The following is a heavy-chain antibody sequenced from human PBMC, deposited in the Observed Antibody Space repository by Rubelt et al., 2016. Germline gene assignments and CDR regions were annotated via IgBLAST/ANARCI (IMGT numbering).Heavy chain of an antibody. CDR3: ARGGIAAAGRFAFDP. J-gene: IGHJ5*02. V-gene: IGHV4-34*01. CDR2: VDYSGST. D-gene: IGHD6-13*01. Sequence: IGAVDYSGSTNYNPSLKSRVTISVDTSKNQFSLKLSSVTAADTAVYYCARGGIAAAGRFAFDPWGQGTLVTVSS.